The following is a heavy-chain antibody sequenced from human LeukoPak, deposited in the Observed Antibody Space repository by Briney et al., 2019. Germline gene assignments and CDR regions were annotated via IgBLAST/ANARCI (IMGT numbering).Heavy chain of an antibody. CDR2: INPGGGTT. Sequence: GASVKVPCKASGYSFTNYYLHWVRQAPGQGFEWMGIINPGGGTTTYAQKFQGRVTMTRDTSTSTVYMELSSLRSEDTAVYYCARGGFTTMVRGVIITLDAFDIWGQGTMVTVSS. D-gene: IGHD3-10*01. CDR3: ARGGFTTMVRGVIITLDAFDI. CDR1: GYSFTNYY. J-gene: IGHJ3*02. V-gene: IGHV1-46*01.